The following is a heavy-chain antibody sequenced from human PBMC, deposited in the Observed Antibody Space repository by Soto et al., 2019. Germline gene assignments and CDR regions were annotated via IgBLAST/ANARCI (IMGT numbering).Heavy chain of an antibody. CDR1: GGSISSYY. D-gene: IGHD3-3*01. V-gene: IGHV4-59*01. CDR3: AASYYDFWSGYYNWFDP. CDR2: IYYSGST. J-gene: IGHJ5*02. Sequence: PSETLSLTCTVSGGSISSYYWSWIRQPPGKGLEWIGYIYYSGSTNYNPSLKSRVTISVDTSKNQFSLKLSSVTAADTAVYYCAASYYDFWSGYYNWFDPWGQGTLVTVSS.